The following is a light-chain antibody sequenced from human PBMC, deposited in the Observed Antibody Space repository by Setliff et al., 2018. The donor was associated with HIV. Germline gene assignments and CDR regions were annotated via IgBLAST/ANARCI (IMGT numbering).Light chain of an antibody. V-gene: IGLV2-8*01. CDR2: EVN. CDR1: SGDVGGYDY. Sequence: QSALTQPPSASGSPGQSVTISCTGTSGDVGGYDYVSWYQQHPGKAPKLMIYEVNKRPSGVPDRFSGSKSGDTASLTVSGLQAEDEADYFCTSYAGSNTYVFGTGTKVT. CDR3: TSYAGSNTYV. J-gene: IGLJ1*01.